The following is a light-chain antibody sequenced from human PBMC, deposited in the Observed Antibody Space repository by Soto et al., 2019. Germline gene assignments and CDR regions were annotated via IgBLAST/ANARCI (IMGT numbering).Light chain of an antibody. CDR2: EGS. V-gene: IGLV2-23*01. Sequence: QSALTQPASVSGSPGQSITISCTGTSSDIGSYNVVSWYQQHPGKAPKLLIYEGSQRPLGISNRFSGSKSGNTASLTISGLQAEDEADYYCCSYAGSSSVVLGGGTKLTVL. CDR3: CSYAGSSSVV. J-gene: IGLJ2*01. CDR1: SSDIGSYNV.